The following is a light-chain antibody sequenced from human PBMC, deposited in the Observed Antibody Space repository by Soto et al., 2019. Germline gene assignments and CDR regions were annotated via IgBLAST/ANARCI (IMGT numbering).Light chain of an antibody. J-gene: IGLJ2*01. Sequence: QSALAQPASVSGSPGQSITISCAGTNRDVGGYNYVSWCQQYPGKAPKLIIYEVTYRPSGVSNRFSGSKSGNTAYLTISGLQAEDEADYYCSSYSSSSALDVIFGGGTKLTVL. V-gene: IGLV2-14*01. CDR3: SSYSSSSALDVI. CDR2: EVT. CDR1: NRDVGGYNY.